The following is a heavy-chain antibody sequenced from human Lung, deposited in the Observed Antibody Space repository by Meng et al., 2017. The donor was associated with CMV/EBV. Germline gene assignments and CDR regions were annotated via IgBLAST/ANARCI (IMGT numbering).Heavy chain of an antibody. CDR2: ISCYNGDT. V-gene: IGHV1-18*01. Sequence: QVPLMQAGAEVKKPGASVRASCKASGYTLTHHGISWIRQAPGQGLEWMGWISCYNGDTNYAQKFQGRVTMTTDTSTSTAYMDLRSLRSDDTAVYYCARDPSNTSGRYAYFDYWGQGTLVTVSS. D-gene: IGHD6-19*01. J-gene: IGHJ4*02. CDR3: ARDPSNTSGRYAYFDY. CDR1: GYTLTHHG.